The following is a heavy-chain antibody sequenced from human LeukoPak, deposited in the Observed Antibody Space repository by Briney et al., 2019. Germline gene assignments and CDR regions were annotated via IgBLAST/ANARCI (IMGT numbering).Heavy chain of an antibody. V-gene: IGHV1-2*06. J-gene: IGHJ4*02. CDR3: TRAGDSSGWFDY. CDR1: GYTFTGCY. D-gene: IGHD6-19*01. Sequence: ASVKVSCKASGYTFTGCYMHWVRQAPGQGLEWMGRINPNSGGTNYAQKFQGRVTMTRATSISTAYMELSRLRSDDTAVYYCTRAGDSSGWFDYWGQGTLVTVSS. CDR2: INPNSGGT.